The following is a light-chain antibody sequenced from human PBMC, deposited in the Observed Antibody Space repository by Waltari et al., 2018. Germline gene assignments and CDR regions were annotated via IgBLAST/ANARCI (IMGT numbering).Light chain of an antibody. CDR1: ASNIGANV. V-gene: IGLV1-44*01. J-gene: IGLJ3*02. Sequence: QSVLTQPPSASGTPGQRVTISCSGRASNIGANVVNWYQQFPGKAPKLVIYRNDQRPSGVPDRCSGSKSGTSASLAISGLQSEDEADYYCATWDDSPNGHWVFGGGTKVTVL. CDR2: RND. CDR3: ATWDDSPNGHWV.